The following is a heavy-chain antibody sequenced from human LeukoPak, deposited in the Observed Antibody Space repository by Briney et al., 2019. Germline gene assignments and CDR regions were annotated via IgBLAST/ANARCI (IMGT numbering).Heavy chain of an antibody. Sequence: SETLSLTCTVSGGSVSRGSYYWSWIRQPPGKGLEWIGYIYYSGSTNYNPSLKSRVTISVDTSKNQFSLKLSSVTAADTAVYYCARDTGNSFDYWGQGTLVTVSS. D-gene: IGHD4-17*01. CDR3: ARDTGNSFDY. V-gene: IGHV4-61*01. CDR2: IYYSGST. CDR1: GGSVSRGSYY. J-gene: IGHJ4*02.